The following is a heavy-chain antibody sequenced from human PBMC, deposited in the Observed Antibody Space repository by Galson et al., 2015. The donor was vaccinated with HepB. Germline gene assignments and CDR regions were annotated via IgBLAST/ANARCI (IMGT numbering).Heavy chain of an antibody. Sequence: SLRLSCAASGFTFSSYAMHWVRQAPGKGLQWVAVISYDGSNKNYADSVEGRFTISRDNSKNTLYLQMNSLRAQDTAVYYCARVGGLLVDYWGQGTLVTVSS. CDR1: GFTFSSYA. V-gene: IGHV3-30*01. D-gene: IGHD1-26*01. CDR3: ARVGGLLVDY. CDR2: ISYDGSNK. J-gene: IGHJ4*02.